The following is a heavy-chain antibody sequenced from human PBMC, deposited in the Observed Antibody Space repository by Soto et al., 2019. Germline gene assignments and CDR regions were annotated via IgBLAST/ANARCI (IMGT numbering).Heavy chain of an antibody. CDR1: GYSLFSYG. V-gene: IGHV1-18*01. J-gene: IGHJ4*02. Sequence: GASVKVSCTASGYSLFSYGISWVRQAPGQGLEWMGWISAYNGNTNYAQKLQGRVTMTTDTSTSTAYMELRSLRSDDTAVYYCASQGQSGYDFDYWGQGTLVTVSS. CDR2: ISAYNGNT. D-gene: IGHD5-12*01. CDR3: ASQGQSGYDFDY.